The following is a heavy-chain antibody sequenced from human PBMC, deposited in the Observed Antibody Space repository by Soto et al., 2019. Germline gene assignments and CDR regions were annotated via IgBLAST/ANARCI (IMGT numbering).Heavy chain of an antibody. D-gene: IGHD3-3*01. CDR1: GGSISSSSYY. J-gene: IGHJ5*02. CDR3: ARRVITIFGVSINWFDP. CDR2: IYYSGST. Sequence: SETLSLTCTVSGGSISSSSYYWGWIRQPPGKGLEWIGSIYYSGSTYYNPSLKSRDTISVDTSKNQYYLKLSTVTAADTSVYYCARRVITIFGVSINWFDPWGQGTLVTVSS. V-gene: IGHV4-39*01.